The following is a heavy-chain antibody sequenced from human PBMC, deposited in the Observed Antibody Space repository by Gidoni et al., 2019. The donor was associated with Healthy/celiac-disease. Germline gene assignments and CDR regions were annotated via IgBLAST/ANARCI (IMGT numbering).Heavy chain of an antibody. CDR1: GFTFSNAW. CDR2: IKSKTDGGTT. J-gene: IGHJ4*02. CDR3: TTDRPNSSGWPIYPDPPYFDY. Sequence: EVQLVESGGGLVKPGGSLRLSCAASGFTFSNAWMSWVRQAPGKGLEWVGRIKSKTDGGTTDYAAPVKGRFTISRDDSKNTLYLQMNSLKTEDTAVYYCTTDRPNSSGWPIYPDPPYFDYWGQGTLVTVSS. D-gene: IGHD6-19*01. V-gene: IGHV3-15*01.